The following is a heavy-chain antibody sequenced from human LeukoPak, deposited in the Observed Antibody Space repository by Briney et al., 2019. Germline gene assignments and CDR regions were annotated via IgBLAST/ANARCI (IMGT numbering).Heavy chain of an antibody. CDR2: IYYSGST. V-gene: IGHV4-31*03. CDR3: PRLYDVSGSYHFDY. Sequence: SQTLSLTCTVSGGSISSGGYYWSWIRQHPGKGLEWIGYIYYSGSTYYNPSLKSRVTISVDTSKDQFSLKLSSVTAADTAVYYCPRLYDVSGSYHFDYWAREPWSPSPQ. J-gene: IGHJ4*02. CDR1: GGSISSGGYY. D-gene: IGHD3-10*01.